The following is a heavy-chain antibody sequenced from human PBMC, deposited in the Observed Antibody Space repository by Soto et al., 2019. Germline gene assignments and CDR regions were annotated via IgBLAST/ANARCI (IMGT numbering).Heavy chain of an antibody. CDR3: ARGLVINYDILTGPTPYYFDY. V-gene: IGHV1-8*01. J-gene: IGHJ4*02. CDR1: GYTFTSYD. CDR2: MNPNSGNT. Sequence: ASVKVSCKASGYTFTSYDINWVRQATGQGLEWMGWMNPNSGNTGYAQKFQGRVTMTRNTSISTAYMELSSLRSEDTAVYYCARGLVINYDILTGPTPYYFDYWGQGTLVTVSS. D-gene: IGHD3-9*01.